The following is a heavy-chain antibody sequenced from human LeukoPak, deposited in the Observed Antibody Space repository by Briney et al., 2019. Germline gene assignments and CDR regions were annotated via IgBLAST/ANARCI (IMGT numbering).Heavy chain of an antibody. CDR1: GSISSYY. CDR3: ARLKYSSSGGWFDP. Sequence: SETLSLTCTVSGSISSYYWSWIRQPPGKGLEWIGYIFTSGSTNYNPSLKSRVTISVDTSKNQFSLKLSSVTAADTAVYYCARLKYSSSGGWFDPWGQGTLVTVSS. J-gene: IGHJ5*02. CDR2: IFTSGST. V-gene: IGHV4-4*09. D-gene: IGHD6-19*01.